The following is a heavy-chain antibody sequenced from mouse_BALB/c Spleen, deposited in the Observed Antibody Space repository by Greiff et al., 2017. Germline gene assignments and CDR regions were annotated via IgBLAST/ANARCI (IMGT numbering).Heavy chain of an antibody. V-gene: IGHV1-67*01. CDR2: ISTYYGNT. CDR3: ARGDPFDY. CDR1: GYTFTDYA. D-gene: IGHD3-3*01. Sequence: QVQLQQSGPELVRPGVSVKISCKGSGYTFTDYAMHWVKQGHAKSLEWIGVISTYYGNTNYNQKFKGKATMTVDKSSSTAYMELARLTSEDSAIYYCARGDPFDYWGQGTTLTVSS. J-gene: IGHJ2*01.